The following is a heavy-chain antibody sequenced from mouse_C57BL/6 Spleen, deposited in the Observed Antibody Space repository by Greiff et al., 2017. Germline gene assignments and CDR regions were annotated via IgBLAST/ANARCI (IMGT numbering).Heavy chain of an antibody. CDR1: GYTFTSYW. J-gene: IGHJ2*01. Sequence: QVQLQQPGAELVKPGASVKMSCKASGYTFTSYWITWVKQRPGQGLEWIGDIYPGSGSTNYNEKFKSKATLAVDTSSSTAYMQLSSLTSEDSAVYYCARGDGDEYYYEYWGQGTTLTVSS. CDR2: IYPGSGST. V-gene: IGHV1-55*01. CDR3: ARGDGDEYYYEY. D-gene: IGHD3-3*01.